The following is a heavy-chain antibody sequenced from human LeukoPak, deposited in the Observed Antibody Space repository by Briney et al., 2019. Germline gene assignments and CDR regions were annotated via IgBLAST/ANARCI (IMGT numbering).Heavy chain of an antibody. D-gene: IGHD4-17*01. J-gene: IGHJ4*02. CDR2: IYYSGST. CDR1: GGSISSSSYY. CDR3: ASTQAGDYPIKFFDY. V-gene: IGHV4-39*01. Sequence: KPSETLSLTCTVSGGSISSSSYYWAWIRQPPGKGLEWIGSIYYSGSTYYNPSLKSRVTISVDTSKNQFSLKLSSVTGADTAVYYCASTQAGDYPIKFFDYWGQGTLVTVSS.